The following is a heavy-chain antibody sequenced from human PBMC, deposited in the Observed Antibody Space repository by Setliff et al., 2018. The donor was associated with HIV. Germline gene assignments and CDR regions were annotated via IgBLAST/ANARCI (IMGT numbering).Heavy chain of an antibody. V-gene: IGHV4-38-2*01. D-gene: IGHD1-7*01. CDR2: IYHSGST. J-gene: IGHJ3*02. CDR3: ARHGGITGTTDAFDI. Sequence: SETLSLTCAVSTYSISSGYYWGWIRQPPGKGLERIGSIYHSGSTYYNPSLKSRVTISVDTSKNQFSLKLGSVTAADTAVYYCARHGGITGTTDAFDIWGQGTRVTVSS. CDR1: TYSISSGYY.